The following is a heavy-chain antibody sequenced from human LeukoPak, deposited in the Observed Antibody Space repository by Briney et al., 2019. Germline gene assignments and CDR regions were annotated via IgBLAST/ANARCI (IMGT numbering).Heavy chain of an antibody. V-gene: IGHV3-53*01. Sequence: GGSLRLSCAASGFSVSSNYMSWVRQAPGKGLECVSVIYSGGSTYYADSVKGRFTISRDNSKNTLYLQMNSLRAEDTAVYYCARFGGATTPPYFDYWGQGTLVTVSS. CDR2: IYSGGST. D-gene: IGHD1-26*01. J-gene: IGHJ4*02. CDR1: GFSVSSNY. CDR3: ARFGGATTPPYFDY.